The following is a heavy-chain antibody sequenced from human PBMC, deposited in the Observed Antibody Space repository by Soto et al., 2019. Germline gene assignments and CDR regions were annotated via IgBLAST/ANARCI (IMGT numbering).Heavy chain of an antibody. CDR2: ISFSGDYI. CDR1: GFPLEKYG. CDR3: VRHWLATREFDY. J-gene: IGHJ4*02. D-gene: IGHD1-26*01. V-gene: IGHV3-21*01. Sequence: PGGSLRLSCAVSGFPLEKYGMNWVRQAPGKGLEWVSSISFSGDYIYYADSVKGRFTISRDNARNSLYLQMNRLGVDDTALYYCVRHWLATREFDYWGQGTLVTVSS.